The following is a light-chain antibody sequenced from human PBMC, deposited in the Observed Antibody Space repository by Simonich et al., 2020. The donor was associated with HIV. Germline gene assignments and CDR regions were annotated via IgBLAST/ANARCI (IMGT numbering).Light chain of an antibody. Sequence: DIVMTQSPDSLTVSLGERATLNCKSSQSVLYSSNNKNYLAWYQQKPGQPPRLLISWAATRESGVPDRFSASGSVTDFTLTISSLQAEDVAVYYCQQYYSTPRTFGQGTKVEIK. V-gene: IGKV4-1*01. CDR2: WAA. CDR3: QQYYSTPRT. J-gene: IGKJ1*01. CDR1: QSVLYSSNNKNY.